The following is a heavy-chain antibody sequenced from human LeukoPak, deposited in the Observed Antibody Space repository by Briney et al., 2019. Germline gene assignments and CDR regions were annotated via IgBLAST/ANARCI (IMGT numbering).Heavy chain of an antibody. CDR1: GYTFTGYY. J-gene: IGHJ4*02. V-gene: IGHV1-2*02. CDR2: INPNSGGT. D-gene: IGHD4-11*01. Sequence: ASVKVSCKASGYTFTGYYMHWVRQAPGQGLEWMGWINPNSGGTNYAQKFQGRVTMTRDTSISTAYMELSRLRSDDTAVYYCATLRGVHDYSNYPFDYWGQGTLVTVSS. CDR3: ATLRGVHDYSNYPFDY.